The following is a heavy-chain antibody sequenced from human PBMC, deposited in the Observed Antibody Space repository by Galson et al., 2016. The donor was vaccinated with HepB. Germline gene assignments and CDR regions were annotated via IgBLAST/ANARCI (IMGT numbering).Heavy chain of an antibody. CDR1: GYTFTNYG. J-gene: IGHJ3*01. CDR3: ASYDILTGYYVGAFDF. D-gene: IGHD3-9*01. CDR2: ISPDNGNP. Sequence: SVKVSCKASGYTFTNYGITWVRQAPGHGLEWMGWISPDNGNPNYAEKLQGRVIMTTDTSTGTAYMELRSLRPDDTAVYYCASYDILTGYYVGAFDFWGQGTMVTVSS. V-gene: IGHV1-18*01.